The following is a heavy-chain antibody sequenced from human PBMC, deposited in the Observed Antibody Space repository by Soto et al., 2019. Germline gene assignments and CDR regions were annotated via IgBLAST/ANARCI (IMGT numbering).Heavy chain of an antibody. Sequence: GGSLRLSCAASGFTFSDYYMSWVRQARGEGLERVSYISSSGSTIHYADSVKGRFTISRDNAKNSLYLQMNSLRAEDTAVYYCARDKYSSSWYPGGYYYGMDVWGQGTTVTVSS. D-gene: IGHD6-13*01. J-gene: IGHJ6*02. V-gene: IGHV3-11*01. CDR3: ARDKYSSSWYPGGYYYGMDV. CDR1: GFTFSDYY. CDR2: ISSSGSTI.